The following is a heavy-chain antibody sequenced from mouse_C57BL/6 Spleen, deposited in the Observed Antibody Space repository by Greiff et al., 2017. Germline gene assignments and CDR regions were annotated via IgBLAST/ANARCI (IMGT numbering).Heavy chain of an antibody. Sequence: QVQLQQSGAELVKPGASVKISCKASGYAFSSDWMNWVKQRPGKGLEWIGQIYPGDGDINDNGKFQGKAPLTADKSSSTAYMQLSSLTSEDSAVYFCARSDYWGQGTSGTVSS. CDR1: GYAFSSDW. V-gene: IGHV1-80*01. J-gene: IGHJ4*01. CDR3: ARSDY. CDR2: IYPGDGDI.